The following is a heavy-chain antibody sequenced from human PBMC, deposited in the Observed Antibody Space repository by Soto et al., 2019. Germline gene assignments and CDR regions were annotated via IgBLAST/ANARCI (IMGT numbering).Heavy chain of an antibody. J-gene: IGHJ4*02. CDR2: VWEDGSNR. CDR3: AKVPRGSNFGYYNF. Sequence: GGSLRLSCAASGITFSDYGMHWVRQAPGKGLEWVAGVWEDGSNRYYVDSVKGRFTISRDNSKNTLYLQMNSLRDEDTAVYYCAKVPRGSNFGYYNFWGQGTLVTVSS. D-gene: IGHD5-18*01. V-gene: IGHV3-30*02. CDR1: GITFSDYG.